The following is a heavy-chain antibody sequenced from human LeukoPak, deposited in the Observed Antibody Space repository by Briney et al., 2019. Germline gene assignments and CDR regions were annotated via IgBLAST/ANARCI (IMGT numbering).Heavy chain of an antibody. J-gene: IGHJ3*02. Sequence: SETLSLTCTVSGGSISSSSYYWGWIRQPPGKGLEWIGSIYYSGSTYYNPSLKGRVTISVDTSKNHFSLKLSSVTAADTAVYYCARGLQLRFEAFDIWGQGTMVTVSS. CDR1: GGSISSSSYY. D-gene: IGHD5-24*01. CDR2: IYYSGST. V-gene: IGHV4-39*02. CDR3: ARGLQLRFEAFDI.